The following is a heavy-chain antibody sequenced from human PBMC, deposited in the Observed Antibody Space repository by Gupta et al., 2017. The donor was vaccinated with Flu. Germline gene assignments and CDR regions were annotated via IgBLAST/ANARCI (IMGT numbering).Heavy chain of an antibody. J-gene: IGHJ6*02. CDR3: ARRAPGYYGMDV. CDR2: ISSSSNTI. CDR1: GFTFSSYS. D-gene: IGHD7-27*01. V-gene: IGHV3-48*01. Sequence: EVQLVESGGGLVQSGGSLRLSCAASGFTFSSYSINWVPQAPGKGLEWVSYISSSSNTIYYADSVKGRFTISRDNAKNSLYLQMNSLRAEDTAVYYCARRAPGYYGMDVWGQGTTVTVSS.